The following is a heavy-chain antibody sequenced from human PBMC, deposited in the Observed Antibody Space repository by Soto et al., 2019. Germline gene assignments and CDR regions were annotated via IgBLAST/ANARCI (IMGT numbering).Heavy chain of an antibody. V-gene: IGHV4-30-4*01. Sequence: PSETLSLTCTVSGDSIRSGNLYWSWIRQPPGKGLEWIGYIYYSGSTYYSPSLKSRVTISVDTSKNQFSLKLNSVTAADTAVYYCARGDILTVYGCMDVWGQGTTVTVSS. J-gene: IGHJ6*02. CDR2: IYYSGST. CDR3: ARGDILTVYGCMDV. D-gene: IGHD3-9*01. CDR1: GDSIRSGNLY.